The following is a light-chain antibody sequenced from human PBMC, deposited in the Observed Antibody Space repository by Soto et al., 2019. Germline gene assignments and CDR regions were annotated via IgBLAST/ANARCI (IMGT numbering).Light chain of an antibody. V-gene: IGLV2-14*01. CDR3: SSYTISSTWV. Sequence: QLVLTQPASVSGSPGQSITISCTGTSSDVGGYNYVSWYQQHPGKAPKLMIYEVSNRPSGVSNRFSGSKSGNTASLTISGLQAEDEADYYCSSYTISSTWVFGGGTQLTVL. J-gene: IGLJ7*01. CDR2: EVS. CDR1: SSDVGGYNY.